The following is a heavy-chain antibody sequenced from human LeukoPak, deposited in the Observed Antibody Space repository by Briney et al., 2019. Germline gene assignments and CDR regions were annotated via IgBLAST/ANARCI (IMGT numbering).Heavy chain of an antibody. CDR2: ISSSSSYI. Sequence: GGSLRLSCAASGFMFNGYSMTWVRQAPGKGLEWVSSISSSSSYIYYADSVKGRFTISRDNAKNSLYLQMNSLRAEDTAVYYCATRPQQLVRNYWGQGTLVTVSS. J-gene: IGHJ4*02. D-gene: IGHD6-13*01. V-gene: IGHV3-21*01. CDR3: ATRPQQLVRNY. CDR1: GFMFNGYS.